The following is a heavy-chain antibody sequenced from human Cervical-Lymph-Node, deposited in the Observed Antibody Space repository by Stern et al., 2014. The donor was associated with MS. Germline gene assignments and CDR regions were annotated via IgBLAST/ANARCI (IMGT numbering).Heavy chain of an antibody. J-gene: IGHJ4*02. CDR1: GGSISSGSYY. CDR2: IYTSGST. Sequence: VQLVESGPGLVKPSQTLSLTCTVSGGSISSGSYYWSWIRQPAGKGLEXIGRIYTSGSTNYHPSLKSRVTISVDTPKNQFSLKRSSVTAADTAVYYCAGYDFWSGYYGYWGQGTLVTVSS. V-gene: IGHV4-61*02. CDR3: AGYDFWSGYYGY. D-gene: IGHD3-3*01.